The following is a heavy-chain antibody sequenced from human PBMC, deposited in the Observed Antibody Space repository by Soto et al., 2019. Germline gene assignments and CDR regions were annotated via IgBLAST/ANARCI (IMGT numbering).Heavy chain of an antibody. D-gene: IGHD2-2*01. CDR2: ISGSDGST. V-gene: IGHV3-23*01. J-gene: IGHJ6*02. CDR1: GFTFSSYA. CDR3: AKSVPGLGHYYYYGMDV. Sequence: VGSLRLSCAASGFTFSSYAMSWVRQAPGKGLEWVSAISGSDGSTYYADSVKGRFTISRDNSKNTLYLQMNSLRAEDTAVYYCAKSVPGLGHYYYYGMDVWGQGTTVTVSS.